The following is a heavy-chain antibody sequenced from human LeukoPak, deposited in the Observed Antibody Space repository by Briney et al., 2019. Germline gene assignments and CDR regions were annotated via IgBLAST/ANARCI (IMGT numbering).Heavy chain of an antibody. CDR3: ARSLTAVAGFDY. Sequence: GSSVKVSCKASGGTFSSYTISWVRQAPGQGLEWMGRIIPILGIANYAQKFQRRVTITADKSTSTAYMELSSLRSEDTAVYYCARSLTAVAGFDYWGQGTLVTVSS. V-gene: IGHV1-69*02. CDR2: IIPILGIA. J-gene: IGHJ4*02. CDR1: GGTFSSYT. D-gene: IGHD6-19*01.